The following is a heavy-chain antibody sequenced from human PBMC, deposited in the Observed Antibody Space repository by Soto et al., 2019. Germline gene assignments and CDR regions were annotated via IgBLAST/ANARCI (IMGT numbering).Heavy chain of an antibody. CDR2: ISASKVNT. Sequence: ASVKVSCKSCGFSFTSYGMSWLRQAAGQGLQGXGWISASKVNTNCAQKLQGRVTMTTDTSQSKAYMELRSLRCDDTAGYYCAKDRNDFWSGTTGGFDHWGQGTLVTVSS. J-gene: IGHJ4*02. V-gene: IGHV1-18*04. CDR3: AKDRNDFWSGTTGGFDH. D-gene: IGHD3-3*01. CDR1: GFSFTSYG.